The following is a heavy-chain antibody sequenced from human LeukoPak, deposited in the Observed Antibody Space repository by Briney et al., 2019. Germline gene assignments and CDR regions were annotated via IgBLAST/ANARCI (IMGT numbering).Heavy chain of an antibody. CDR2: IYYSGST. CDR3: ARRLAGPMLVLFDY. Sequence: SETLSLTCTVSGGSISSSSYYWGWIRQPPGKGLEWIGSIYYSGSTYYNPSLKSRVTISVDTSKNQFSLKLSSVTAADTAVYYCARRLAGPMLVLFDYWGQGTLVTVSS. J-gene: IGHJ4*02. V-gene: IGHV4-39*01. CDR1: GGSISSSSYY. D-gene: IGHD1-14*01.